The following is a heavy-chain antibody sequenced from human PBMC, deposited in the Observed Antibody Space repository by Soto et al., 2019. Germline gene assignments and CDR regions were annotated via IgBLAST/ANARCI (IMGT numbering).Heavy chain of an antibody. CDR1: GVSLSTGGVG. Sequence: SGPTLVNPTQTLTLTCNVSGVSLSTGGVGVGWIRQPPGKALEWLALIYWDDDQRSSPSLKSRLTITKDTSKNQVVLTMTNMAPEDTATFYWARRRAATFDYWGTGTLVPLSS. J-gene: IGHJ4*02. CDR2: IYWDDDQ. V-gene: IGHV2-5*02. D-gene: IGHD2-15*01. CDR3: ARRRAATFDY.